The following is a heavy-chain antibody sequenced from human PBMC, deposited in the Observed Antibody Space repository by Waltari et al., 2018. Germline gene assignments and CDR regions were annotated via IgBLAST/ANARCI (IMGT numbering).Heavy chain of an antibody. V-gene: IGHV1-3*04. CDR3: ARKVAGGRDWFDP. CDR2: IHTENGIS. Sequence: QVQLVQSGTEVKKPGASVKISCAASGYSFTAHTLQWVRPAPGQGLEGMGWIHTENGISKYAQNFQGRVTCTRDTSARRGDMELRRLTTEDTAVYYCARKVAGGRDWFDPWGQGTLVTVTS. CDR1: GYSFTAHT. J-gene: IGHJ5*02. D-gene: IGHD6-19*01.